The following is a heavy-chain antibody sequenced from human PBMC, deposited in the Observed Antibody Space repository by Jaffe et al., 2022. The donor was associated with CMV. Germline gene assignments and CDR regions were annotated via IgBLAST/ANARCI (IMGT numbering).Heavy chain of an antibody. CDR3: AREPGLGAGPRDAFDI. V-gene: IGHV1-69*09. CDR1: GGTFSSYA. D-gene: IGHD3-16*01. J-gene: IGHJ3*02. CDR2: IIPILGIT. Sequence: QVQLVQSGAVVKKPGSSVKVSCKASGGTFSSYAISWVRQAPGQGLEWMGRIIPILGITNYAQKFQGRVTITADKSTSTAYMELSSLRSEDTAVYYCAREPGLGAGPRDAFDIWGQGTMVTVSS.